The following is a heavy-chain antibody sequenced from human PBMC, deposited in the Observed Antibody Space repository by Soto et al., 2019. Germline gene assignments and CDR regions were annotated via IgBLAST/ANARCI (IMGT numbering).Heavy chain of an antibody. J-gene: IGHJ4*02. CDR2: IYYSGTT. V-gene: IGHV4-28*01. D-gene: IGHD1-26*01. CDR1: CYSISSSNL. Sequence: PSEALSLTCSFSCYSISSSNLGVCIRQPSGKGLEWIGYIYYSGTTYYNPSLKSRVTMSVDTSKNQFSLKLTSVTAVDTAVYYCARREIQGPIDYWGQGTLVNRLL. CDR3: ARREIQGPIDY.